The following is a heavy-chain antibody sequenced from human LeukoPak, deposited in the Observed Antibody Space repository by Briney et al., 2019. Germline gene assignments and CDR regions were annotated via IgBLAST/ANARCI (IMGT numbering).Heavy chain of an antibody. CDR2: IYGGGSGST. CDR1: GFTFSKYT. J-gene: IGHJ4*02. Sequence: GGSLRLSCVASGFTFSKYTLSWVRQAPGKGLEWVSGIYGGGSGSTFYAESVKGRFTISRDNSKNTLYLQMNSLRDEDTAIYYCAKDFTPDGVWDIDYWGRGTLITVSS. V-gene: IGHV3-23*01. D-gene: IGHD4-17*01. CDR3: AKDFTPDGVWDIDY.